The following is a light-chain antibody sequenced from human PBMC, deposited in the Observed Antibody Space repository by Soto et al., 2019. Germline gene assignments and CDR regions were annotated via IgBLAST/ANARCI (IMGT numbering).Light chain of an antibody. CDR2: DVS. CDR1: SSDVGAYNY. V-gene: IGLV2-14*01. Sequence: QSALTQPASVSGSPGQSITISCTGTSSDVGAYNYVSWYQQQPGKAPKLMIYDVSNRPSGVSNRFSGSKSGNTASLTISGLQAEDEADYYCSSYTSSSPFVVFGGGTNLTVL. J-gene: IGLJ2*01. CDR3: SSYTSSSPFVV.